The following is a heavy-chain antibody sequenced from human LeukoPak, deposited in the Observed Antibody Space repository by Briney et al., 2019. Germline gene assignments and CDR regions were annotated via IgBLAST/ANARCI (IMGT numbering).Heavy chain of an antibody. Sequence: GGSLRLSCAASGFTFSSYEMNWVRQAPGKGLEWVSYISNSGSTIYYADSVKGRFTISRDNAKNSLYLQMNSLRAEDTAVYYCASSASSGWDLFDYWGQGTLVTVSS. CDR1: GFTFSSYE. CDR3: ASSASSGWDLFDY. V-gene: IGHV3-48*03. D-gene: IGHD6-19*01. CDR2: ISNSGSTI. J-gene: IGHJ4*02.